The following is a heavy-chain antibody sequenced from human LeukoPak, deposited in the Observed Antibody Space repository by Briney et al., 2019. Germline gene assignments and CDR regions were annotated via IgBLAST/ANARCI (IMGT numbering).Heavy chain of an antibody. J-gene: IGHJ3*02. V-gene: IGHV4-34*01. Sequence: PSETLSLTCAVYGGSFSGYYWSWIRQPPGKGLEWIGEINHSGSTNYNPSLKSRVTISVDTSKNQFSLKLSSVTAADTAVYYCARDPVHAFDIWGQGTMVTVSS. CDR1: GGSFSGYY. CDR2: INHSGST. CDR3: ARDPVHAFDI. D-gene: IGHD4-17*01.